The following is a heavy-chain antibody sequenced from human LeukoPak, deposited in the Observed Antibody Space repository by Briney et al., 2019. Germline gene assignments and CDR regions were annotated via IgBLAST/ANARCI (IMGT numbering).Heavy chain of an antibody. J-gene: IGHJ6*02. CDR2: IKQDGRET. V-gene: IGHV3-7*05. D-gene: IGHD6-13*01. Sequence: GGALRLSCTPSLFTFSSYWLSWVRQTPEKGVEWGAHIKQDGRETVYVDSVKGRFTISRDNAKSSLYLHMRGLRAEDTAVYYCARDPYSSSWSYGMDVWGQGTTVTVSS. CDR3: ARDPYSSSWSYGMDV. CDR1: LFTFSSYW.